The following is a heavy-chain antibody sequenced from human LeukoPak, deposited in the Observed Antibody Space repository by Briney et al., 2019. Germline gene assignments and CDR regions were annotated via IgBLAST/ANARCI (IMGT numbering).Heavy chain of an antibody. J-gene: IGHJ4*02. D-gene: IGHD3-10*01. CDR3: ARVTTSGSYKFDY. Sequence: PSETLSLTCTVSGYSISSGYYWGWIRQPPGKGLEWVSLIYTSGSTYYADSVKGRFTISRDSSKNTLYLQMNSLRAEDTAVYYCARVTTSGSYKFDYWGQGTLVTVSS. CDR1: GYSISSGYY. V-gene: IGHV3-53*01. CDR2: IYTSGST.